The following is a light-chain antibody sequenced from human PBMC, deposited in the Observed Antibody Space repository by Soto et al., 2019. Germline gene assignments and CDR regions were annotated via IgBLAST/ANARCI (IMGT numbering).Light chain of an antibody. V-gene: IGKV3-15*01. Sequence: EVVMTQSPATLSVSPGERVTFSCSASQSVTTNLAWYQHKPGQSPRLLISGASTGASGILPRFSGSGSGTEFTLTIDRLQSADFAVYYCQQYDRWPVTFGGGTKVEIK. CDR2: GAS. CDR1: QSVTTN. CDR3: QQYDRWPVT. J-gene: IGKJ4*01.